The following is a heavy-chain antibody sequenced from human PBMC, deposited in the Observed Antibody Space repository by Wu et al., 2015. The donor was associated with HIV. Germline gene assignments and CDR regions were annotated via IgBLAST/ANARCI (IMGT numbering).Heavy chain of an antibody. CDR2: INPNSGGT. Sequence: QVQLVQSGAEVKKPGASVKVSCKASGYTFTGYYMHWVRQAPGQGLEWMGWINPNSGGTNYAQKFQGRVTMTRDTSISTAYMELSRLRSDDTAVYYCARAASGYSYGYYFDYWGQGTLVTVSS. J-gene: IGHJ4*02. V-gene: IGHV1-2*02. D-gene: IGHD5-18*01. CDR3: ARAASGYSYGYYFDY. CDR1: GYTFTGYY.